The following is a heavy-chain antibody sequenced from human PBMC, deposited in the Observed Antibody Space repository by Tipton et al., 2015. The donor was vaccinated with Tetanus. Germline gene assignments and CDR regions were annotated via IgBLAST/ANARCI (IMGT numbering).Heavy chain of an antibody. CDR2: IYYSGST. J-gene: IGHJ4*02. CDR1: GGSISSYY. D-gene: IGHD1-26*01. V-gene: IGHV4-59*01. CDR3: ARGGMAGAGGGLDY. Sequence: TLSLTCTVSGGSISSYYWSWIRQPPGKGLEWIGYIYYSGSTNYNPSLKSRVTISVDTSKNQFSLKLSSVTAADTAVYYCARGGMAGAGGGLDYWGQGTLVTVSS.